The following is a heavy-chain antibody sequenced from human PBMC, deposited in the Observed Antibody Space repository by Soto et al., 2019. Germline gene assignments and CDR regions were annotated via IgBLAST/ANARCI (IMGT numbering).Heavy chain of an antibody. Sequence: GGSLRLSCAASGFTFSNAWMNWVRQAPGKGPEWVGRIKSKYDGGTIEYAAPEKDRFTISRDDSKNTVYLQMNSLRTEDTAVYYCATGGYFLDYWGQGSLVTVSS. CDR2: IKSKYDGGTI. V-gene: IGHV3-15*07. CDR1: GFTFSNAW. D-gene: IGHD5-18*01. J-gene: IGHJ4*02. CDR3: ATGGYFLDY.